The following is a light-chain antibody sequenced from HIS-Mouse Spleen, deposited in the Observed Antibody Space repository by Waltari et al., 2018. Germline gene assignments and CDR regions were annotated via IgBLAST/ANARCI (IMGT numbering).Light chain of an antibody. Sequence: SYELTQPPSVSVSPGQTARINGSGDALPKKHAYWYQQKSGQAPVLVIYEDSKRPSGIPERFSGSSSGTMATLTISGAQVEDEADYYCYSTDSSGNHRVFGGGTKLTVL. CDR3: YSTDSSGNHRV. CDR1: ALPKKH. J-gene: IGLJ2*01. CDR2: EDS. V-gene: IGLV3-10*01.